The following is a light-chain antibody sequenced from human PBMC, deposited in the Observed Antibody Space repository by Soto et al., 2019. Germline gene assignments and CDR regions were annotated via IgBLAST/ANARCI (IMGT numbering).Light chain of an antibody. CDR3: QQYANSHGT. Sequence: ENVMTQSPGTLSLSPGERATLSCRASQSVSTNYVAWYQQKPGQAPRLLIYGASSRASGIPDRFRGSGSGIDITLTISRLEPDVFAVDYCQQYANSHGTFGQGTKVEMK. CDR2: GAS. V-gene: IGKV3-20*01. J-gene: IGKJ1*01. CDR1: QSVSTNY.